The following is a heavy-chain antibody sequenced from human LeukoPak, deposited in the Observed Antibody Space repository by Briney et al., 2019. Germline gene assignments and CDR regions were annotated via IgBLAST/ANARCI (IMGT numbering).Heavy chain of an antibody. CDR1: GFTFSSQA. Sequence: GGSLRLSCAASGFTFSSQAMSWVRQAPGKGLEWVAVISHDGSVTFYADSVKGRFTISRDNSKYTVDLQMYSLRAEDTAVYYCAKEPNSYSSGWYSQHWGQGTLVTVSS. D-gene: IGHD6-25*01. V-gene: IGHV3-30*18. CDR2: ISHDGSVT. J-gene: IGHJ1*01. CDR3: AKEPNSYSSGWYSQH.